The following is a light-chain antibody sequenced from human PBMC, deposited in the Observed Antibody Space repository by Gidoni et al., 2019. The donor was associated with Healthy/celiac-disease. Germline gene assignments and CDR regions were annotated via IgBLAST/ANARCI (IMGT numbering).Light chain of an antibody. CDR2: EVR. Sequence: QSALTQPPSVSGPPGQSATISCTGTSSDVGSYNRVSWYQQPPGTAPKLMIYEVRNRPSGVPDRFSGSKSGNTASLTISGLQAEDEADYYCSSYTSSSTDVFGTGTKITVL. CDR1: SSDVGSYNR. J-gene: IGLJ1*01. V-gene: IGLV2-18*02. CDR3: SSYTSSSTDV.